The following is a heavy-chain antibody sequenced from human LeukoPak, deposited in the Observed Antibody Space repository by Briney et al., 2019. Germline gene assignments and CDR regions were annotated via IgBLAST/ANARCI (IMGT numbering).Heavy chain of an antibody. CDR2: IYYTGST. Sequence: SETLSLTCTVSGGSISSYYWSWIRQPPGKELEWIGYIYYTGSTSYDPSLRSRVTISVDTSKNQFSLNLSSVTAADTAVYYCARAPILYYFDCWGQGTLVTVSS. V-gene: IGHV4-59*08. CDR3: ARAPILYYFDC. CDR1: GGSISSYY. J-gene: IGHJ4*02.